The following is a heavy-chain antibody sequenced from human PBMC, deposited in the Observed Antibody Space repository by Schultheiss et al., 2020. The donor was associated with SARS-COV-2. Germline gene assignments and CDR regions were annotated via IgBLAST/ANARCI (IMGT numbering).Heavy chain of an antibody. J-gene: IGHJ4*02. CDR3: ARALYCTNGVCPGDYFDY. Sequence: GGSLRLSCAASGFTFSNAWMTWVRQAPGKGLEWVAVIWYDGSNKYYADSVKGRFTISRDNSKNTLYLQMNSLRAEDTAVYYCARALYCTNGVCPGDYFDYWGQGTLVTVSS. D-gene: IGHD2-8*01. V-gene: IGHV3-33*08. CDR1: GFTFSNAW. CDR2: IWYDGSNK.